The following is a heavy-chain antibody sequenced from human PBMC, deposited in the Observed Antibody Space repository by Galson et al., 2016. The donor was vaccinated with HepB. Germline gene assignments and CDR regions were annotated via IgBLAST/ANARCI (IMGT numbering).Heavy chain of an antibody. J-gene: IGHJ4*01. CDR3: AKYLEGANRHFEV. Sequence: SLRLSCAASGFRFTSYVMSWVRQPPGKGLEWLSSISGRGIGTFEADSVKGRFTISRDNSRNTLYLHMNRVTAEDADLCFCAKYLEGANRHFEVWGQGTLVTVSS. V-gene: IGHV3-23*01. D-gene: IGHD1-14*01. CDR1: GFRFTSYV. CDR2: ISGRGIGT.